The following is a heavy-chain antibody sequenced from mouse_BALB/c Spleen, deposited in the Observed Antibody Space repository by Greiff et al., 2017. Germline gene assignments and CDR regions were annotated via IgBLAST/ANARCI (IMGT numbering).Heavy chain of an antibody. CDR2: IDPANGNT. CDR3: ARSRYYGSSYSWFAY. V-gene: IGHV14-3*02. D-gene: IGHD1-1*01. CDR1: GFNIKDTY. Sequence: VQLQQSGAELVKPGASVKLSCTASGFNIKDTYMHWVKQRPEQGLEWIGRIDPANGNTKYDPKFQGKATITADTSSNTAYLQLSSLTSEDTAVYYCARSRYYGSSYSWFAYWGQGTLVTVSA. J-gene: IGHJ3*01.